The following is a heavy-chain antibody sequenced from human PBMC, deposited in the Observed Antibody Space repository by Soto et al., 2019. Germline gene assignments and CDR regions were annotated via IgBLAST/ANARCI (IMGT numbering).Heavy chain of an antibody. Sequence: EVQLVESRGGLVQPGGSLRLSCAASGFTFSNYWMNWVRQAPGKGLEWVANIKQDGTEEYYVDSMRGRFTISRDNAKNSLYLQMNRLRAEDTAVFYCARGGVYSSSSLPRFYYYAMDVWGQGTTVTVSS. J-gene: IGHJ6*02. CDR1: GFTFSNYW. V-gene: IGHV3-7*01. CDR2: IKQDGTEE. CDR3: ARGGVYSSSSLPRFYYYAMDV. D-gene: IGHD6-6*01.